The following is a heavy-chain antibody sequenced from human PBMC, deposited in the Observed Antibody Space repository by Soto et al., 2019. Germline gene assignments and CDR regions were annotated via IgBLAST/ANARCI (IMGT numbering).Heavy chain of an antibody. CDR1: GASISSGGYY. CDR2: VYHGGYT. Sequence: SETLSLTCTVSGASISSGGYYWTWIRQHPGKGLEWIGYVYHGGYTDYNPSLRSRVAISLDTSKNQFSLKLTSVTAADTAVYYCARAWTTVVTPGWFDPWGRGILVTVSS. V-gene: IGHV4-31*03. D-gene: IGHD2-21*02. CDR3: ARAWTTVVTPGWFDP. J-gene: IGHJ5*02.